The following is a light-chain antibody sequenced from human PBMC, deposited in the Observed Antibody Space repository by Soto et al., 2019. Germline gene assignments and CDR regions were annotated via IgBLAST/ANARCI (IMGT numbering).Light chain of an antibody. CDR3: QQYGSSTGWT. Sequence: EIVLTQSPGTLSLSPGERATLSCRASQSVSSSYLAWYQQKPGQAPRLLIYGASSRATGIPDRFSGSGSGTAFTLTISRLEPEDFAVYYCQQYGSSTGWTFGQGTKVDIK. V-gene: IGKV3-20*01. CDR1: QSVSSSY. J-gene: IGKJ1*01. CDR2: GAS.